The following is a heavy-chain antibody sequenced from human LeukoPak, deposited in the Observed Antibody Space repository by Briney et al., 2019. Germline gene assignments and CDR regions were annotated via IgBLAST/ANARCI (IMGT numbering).Heavy chain of an antibody. CDR3: ARVGSQYLGFTGFDY. CDR1: GYTFTSYG. D-gene: IGHD2-2*02. Sequence: ASVKVSCKASGYTFTSYGISWVRQAPGQGLEWMGWISAYNGNTNYAQKLQGRVTMTTDTSTSTAYMELRSLRSDDTAVYYCARVGSQYLGFTGFDYWGQGTLVTVSS. J-gene: IGHJ4*02. CDR2: ISAYNGNT. V-gene: IGHV1-18*01.